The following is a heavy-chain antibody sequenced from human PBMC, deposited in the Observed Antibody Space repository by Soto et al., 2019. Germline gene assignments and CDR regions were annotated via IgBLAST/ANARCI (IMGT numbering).Heavy chain of an antibody. CDR2: ISWDGGST. V-gene: IGHV3-43D*03. CDR1: GFTFDDYA. CDR3: AKDSGGVNYYYYGMDV. J-gene: IGHJ6*02. D-gene: IGHD3-10*01. Sequence: GESLKISCAASGFTFDDYAMHWVRQAPGKGLEWVSLISWDGGSTYYADSVKGRFTISRDNSKNSLYLQMNSLRAEDTALYYCAKDSGGVNYYYYGMDVWGQGTTVTVSS.